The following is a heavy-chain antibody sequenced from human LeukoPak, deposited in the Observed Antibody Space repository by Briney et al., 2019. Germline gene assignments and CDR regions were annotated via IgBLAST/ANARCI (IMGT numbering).Heavy chain of an antibody. V-gene: IGHV3-74*03. J-gene: IGHJ3*02. CDR2: ISFDGSTI. CDR1: GFTFSSYW. CDR3: ARDWQWLDAFDI. Sequence: GGSLRLSCAASGFTFSSYWMHWVRQAPGKGLEWVSRISFDGSTITYADSVRGRFTISRDNAKNTLYLQMISLRAEDTAVYYCARDWQWLDAFDIWGQGTMVTVSS. D-gene: IGHD5-18*01.